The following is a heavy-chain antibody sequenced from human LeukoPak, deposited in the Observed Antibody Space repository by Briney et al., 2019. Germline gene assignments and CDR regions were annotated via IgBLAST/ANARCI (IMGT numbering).Heavy chain of an antibody. V-gene: IGHV3-7*03. CDR3: ARPTEYGMDV. Sequence: GGSLRLSCAASGFTFSSYWMSWVRQAPGKGLEWVANIKEDGSGKYYGDSVKGRFTMSRDNAKKSLYLQMNSLRAEDTAVYYCARPTEYGMDVWGQGTTVTVS. D-gene: IGHD6-6*01. CDR2: IKEDGSGK. J-gene: IGHJ6*02. CDR1: GFTFSSYW.